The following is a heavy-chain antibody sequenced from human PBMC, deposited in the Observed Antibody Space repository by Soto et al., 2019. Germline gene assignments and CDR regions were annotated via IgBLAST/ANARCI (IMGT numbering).Heavy chain of an antibody. CDR2: ISSSSIYI. CDR3: ARDTPQEGEQLVFSFDY. Sequence: GGSLRLSCAASGFTFSSYIMNWVRQAPGKGLEWVSSISSSSIYIYYADSVKGRFTISRDNAKNSLYLQMNSLRAEDTAVYYCARDTPQEGEQLVFSFDYWGQGTLVTVSS. V-gene: IGHV3-21*01. J-gene: IGHJ4*02. CDR1: GFTFSSYI. D-gene: IGHD6-6*01.